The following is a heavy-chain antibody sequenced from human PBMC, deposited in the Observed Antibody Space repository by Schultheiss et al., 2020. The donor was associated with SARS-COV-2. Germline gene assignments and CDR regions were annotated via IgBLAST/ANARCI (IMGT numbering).Heavy chain of an antibody. CDR2: IYYSGST. D-gene: IGHD3-16*01. Sequence: SETLSLTCTVSGGSISSGDYYWSWIRQHPGKGLEWIGYIYYSGSTYYNPSLKSRVTISVDTSKNQFSLKLSSVTAADTAVYYCARERLRSWGIDAFDIWGQGTMVTVSS. CDR3: ARERLRSWGIDAFDI. V-gene: IGHV4-30-4*08. J-gene: IGHJ3*02. CDR1: GGSISSGDYY.